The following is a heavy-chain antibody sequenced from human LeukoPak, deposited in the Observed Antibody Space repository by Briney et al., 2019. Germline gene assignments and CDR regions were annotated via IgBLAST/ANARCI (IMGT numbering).Heavy chain of an antibody. J-gene: IGHJ4*02. Sequence: GGSLRLSCVASVFTFSSSGMHWVGQSPGKGRDGVAFIRNDGNKYNYAESVKGGFTISRDNSKNTLYLQMDSLSAEDTAVYYCVKVDTWGQGTLVTVSS. CDR2: IRNDGNKY. D-gene: IGHD5-18*01. CDR1: VFTFSSSG. CDR3: VKVDT. V-gene: IGHV3-30*02.